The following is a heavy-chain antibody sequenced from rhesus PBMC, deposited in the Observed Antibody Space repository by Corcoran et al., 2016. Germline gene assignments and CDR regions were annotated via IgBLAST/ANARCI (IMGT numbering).Heavy chain of an antibody. J-gene: IGHJ4*01. V-gene: IGHV3-134*01. CDR2: SSWNSGTI. D-gene: IGHD6-43*01. Sequence: EVQLVESGGALAQPGGSLRLSCAASGFTFDDYAMSWVRQAPGKGLEWVSRSSWNSGTIYYADSVKGRFTISRDNAKNSLFLQMDRLRAEDTAVYYCTRDYSSSLGDYFDYWGQGVLVTVSS. CDR1: GFTFDDYA. CDR3: TRDYSSSLGDYFDY.